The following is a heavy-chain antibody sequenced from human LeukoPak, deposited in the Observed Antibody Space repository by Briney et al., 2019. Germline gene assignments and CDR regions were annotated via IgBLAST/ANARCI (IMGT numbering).Heavy chain of an antibody. Sequence: SETLSLTCTVSGGSISSGGYYWSWIRQHPGTGLEWIGYIYYSGSTYYNPSLKSRVTISVNTTKNQFSLKLSSVTAADTAVYYCARAQTYYYDSSGPFQIDYWGQGTLVTVSS. CDR3: ARAQTYYYDSSGPFQIDY. D-gene: IGHD3-22*01. J-gene: IGHJ4*02. V-gene: IGHV4-31*03. CDR2: IYYSGST. CDR1: GGSISSGGYY.